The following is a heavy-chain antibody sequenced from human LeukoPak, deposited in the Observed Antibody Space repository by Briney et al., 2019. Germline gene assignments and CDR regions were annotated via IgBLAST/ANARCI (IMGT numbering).Heavy chain of an antibody. Sequence: PGGSLRLSCAASGFTFDDYAMHWVRQAPGKGLEWVSGISWNSGSIGYADSVKGRFTISRDNAKNSLYLQMNSLRAEDMALYYCAKDTRRFLVGGYFQHWGQGTLVTVSS. CDR2: ISWNSGSI. CDR1: GFTFDDYA. V-gene: IGHV3-9*03. D-gene: IGHD3-3*01. J-gene: IGHJ1*01. CDR3: AKDTRRFLVGGYFQH.